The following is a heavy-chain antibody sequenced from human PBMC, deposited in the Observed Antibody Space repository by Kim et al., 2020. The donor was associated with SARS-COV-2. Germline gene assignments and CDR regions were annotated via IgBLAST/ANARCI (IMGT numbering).Heavy chain of an antibody. CDR2: IKQDGTEK. J-gene: IGHJ4*02. CDR3: ARNSFYARDY. CDR1: GFSFNDYW. Sequence: PGGSLRLSCAASGFSFNDYWMSWVRQAPGKGLEWVANIKQDGTEKHYVDSVKGRFTISRDNAKNSLYLQMNSLRAEDTAVYHCARNSFYARDYWGQGTLVTVSS. V-gene: IGHV3-7*01. D-gene: IGHD2-2*01.